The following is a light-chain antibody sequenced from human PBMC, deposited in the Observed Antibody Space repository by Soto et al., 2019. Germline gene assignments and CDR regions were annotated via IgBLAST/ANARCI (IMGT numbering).Light chain of an antibody. CDR2: EVN. Sequence: PGQSITISCTGTSSDVGSYNFVSWFQQHPGKAPKLMIYEVNKRPSGISNRFSGSKSGNTASLTISGLQAEDEADYYCCSYAGSSTLVFGGGTKLTVL. CDR3: CSYAGSSTLV. J-gene: IGLJ2*01. CDR1: SSDVGSYNF. V-gene: IGLV2-23*02.